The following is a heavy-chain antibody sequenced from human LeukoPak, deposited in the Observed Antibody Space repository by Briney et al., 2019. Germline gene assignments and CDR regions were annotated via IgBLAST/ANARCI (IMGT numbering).Heavy chain of an antibody. Sequence: GGSLRLSCAGSGFIFNNYAMHWVRQPPGKGLEWVSGISWNSGTIDYADSVRGRFTISRDNAKNSLYLQMNSLRAEDTALYYCAKDIGRYDCSGSYTDYWGPGTLVTAAS. CDR3: AKDIGRYDCSGSYTDY. V-gene: IGHV3-9*01. D-gene: IGHD3-10*01. J-gene: IGHJ4*02. CDR2: ISWNSGTI. CDR1: GFIFNNYA.